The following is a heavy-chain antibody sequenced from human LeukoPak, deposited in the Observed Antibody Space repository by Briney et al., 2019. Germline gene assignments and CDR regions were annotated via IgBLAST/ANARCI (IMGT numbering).Heavy chain of an antibody. V-gene: IGHV3-30*14. Sequence: PGGSLRLSCAASGFTFSSYAMHWVRQAPGKGLEWVAVISYDGSNKYYADSVKGRFSISRDNSKNTLYLQMNSLRAEDTAVYYCAREGNTAMPDWGQGTLVTVSS. CDR2: ISYDGSNK. D-gene: IGHD5-18*01. J-gene: IGHJ4*02. CDR1: GFTFSSYA. CDR3: AREGNTAMPD.